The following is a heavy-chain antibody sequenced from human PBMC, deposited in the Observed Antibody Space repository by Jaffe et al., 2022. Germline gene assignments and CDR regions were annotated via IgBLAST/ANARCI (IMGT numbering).Heavy chain of an antibody. Sequence: QVQLQESGPGLVKPSQTLSLTCTVSGGSISSGSYYWSWIRQPAGKGLEWIGRIYTSGSTNYNPSLKSRVTISVDTSKNQFSLKLSSVTAADTAVYYCARGGSGSYHRYYYYYMDVWGKGTTVTVSS. V-gene: IGHV4-61*02. D-gene: IGHD3-10*01. CDR2: IYTSGST. CDR1: GGSISSGSYY. J-gene: IGHJ6*03. CDR3: ARGGSGSYHRYYYYYMDV.